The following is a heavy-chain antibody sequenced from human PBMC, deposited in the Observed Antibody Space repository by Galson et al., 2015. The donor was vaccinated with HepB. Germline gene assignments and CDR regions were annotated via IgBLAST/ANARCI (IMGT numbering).Heavy chain of an antibody. CDR3: AELHSSGYTYDY. V-gene: IGHV3-23*01. J-gene: IGHJ4*02. Sequence: SLRLSCAASGLTFSSYAMNWVRQAPGKGLEWVSAISGSGGSTYYADSVKGRFTISRDNSKNTLYLQMNSLRAEDTAVYYCAELHSSGYTYDYWGQGTLVTVSS. CDR1: GLTFSSYA. CDR2: ISGSGGST. D-gene: IGHD3-22*01.